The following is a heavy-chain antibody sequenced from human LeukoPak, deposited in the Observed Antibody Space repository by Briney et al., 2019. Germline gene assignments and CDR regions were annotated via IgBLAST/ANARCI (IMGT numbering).Heavy chain of an antibody. J-gene: IGHJ5*02. CDR1: GFTFSSYA. D-gene: IGHD3-22*01. CDR3: ARDLGQYYDTSDNWFDP. Sequence: GGSLRLSCAASGFTFSSYAMHWVRQAPGKGLEYVSAISSNGGSTYYANSVKGRFTISRDNSKNTLYLQMGSLRAEDTAVYYCARDLGQYYDTSDNWFDPWGQGTLVTVSS. CDR2: ISSNGGST. V-gene: IGHV3-64*01.